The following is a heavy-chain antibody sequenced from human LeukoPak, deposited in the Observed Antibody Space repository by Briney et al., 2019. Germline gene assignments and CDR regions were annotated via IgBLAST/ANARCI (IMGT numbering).Heavy chain of an antibody. V-gene: IGHV3-48*03. CDR2: ISSSGSDI. Sequence: GGSLRLSCAASGFTFSNYEMHWVRQAPGKGLEWVSYISSSGSDIYYADSVKGRFTISRDNAKNSLYLQMNSLRAEDTAVYYCAKTYCGGDCPPFYYYYYYYMDVWGKGTTVTVSS. CDR1: GFTFSNYE. J-gene: IGHJ6*03. D-gene: IGHD2-21*02. CDR3: AKTYCGGDCPPFYYYYYYYMDV.